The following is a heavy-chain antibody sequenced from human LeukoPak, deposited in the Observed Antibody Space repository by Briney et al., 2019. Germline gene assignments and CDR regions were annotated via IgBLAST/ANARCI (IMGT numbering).Heavy chain of an antibody. CDR2: ISWNSGSI. J-gene: IGHJ6*02. CDR3: AKDARYYYDSSGYYSGMDV. Sequence: PGGSLRLSCAASGFTFDDYAMHWVRHAPGKGLEWVSGISWNSGSIGYADSVKGRFTISRDNAKNSLYLQMNSLRAEDTALYYCAKDARYYYDSSGYYSGMDVWGQGTTVTVSS. D-gene: IGHD3-22*01. V-gene: IGHV3-9*01. CDR1: GFTFDDYA.